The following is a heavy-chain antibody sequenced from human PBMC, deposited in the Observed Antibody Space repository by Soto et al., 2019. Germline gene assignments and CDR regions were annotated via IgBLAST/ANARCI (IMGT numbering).Heavy chain of an antibody. J-gene: IGHJ5*02. CDR3: ARVDIQGIAVAGTSPWFDP. D-gene: IGHD6-19*01. V-gene: IGHV1-8*01. CDR2: MNPNSGNT. Sequence: QVPLVQSGAEVKKPGASVKVSCKASGYTFTSYDINWVRQATGQGLEWMGWMNPNSGNTGYAQKFQGRVTMTRNTSVSTAYMELSGLRSEDTAVYYCARVDIQGIAVAGTSPWFDPWGQGTLVTVSS. CDR1: GYTFTSYD.